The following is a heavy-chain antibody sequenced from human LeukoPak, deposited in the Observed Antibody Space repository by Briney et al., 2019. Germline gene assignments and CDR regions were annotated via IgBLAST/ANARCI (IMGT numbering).Heavy chain of an antibody. CDR2: IYYSGST. J-gene: IGHJ4*02. Sequence: KASETLSLTCTVSGGSISSYYWGWIRQPPGKGLEWIGSIYYSGSTYYNPSLKSRVTISVDTSKNQFSLKLSSVTAADTAVYCCARLLRYFDWLLGGDYYFDYWGQGTLVTVSS. CDR1: GGSISSYY. V-gene: IGHV4-39*01. D-gene: IGHD3-9*01. CDR3: ARLLRYFDWLLGGDYYFDY.